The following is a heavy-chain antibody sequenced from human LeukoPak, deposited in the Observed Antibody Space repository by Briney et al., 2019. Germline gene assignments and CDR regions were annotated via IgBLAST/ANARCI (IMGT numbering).Heavy chain of an antibody. D-gene: IGHD4-17*01. Sequence: PSETLSLTRTVSGGSVSSSSYYWGWIRQPPGKGLEWIGSIYYSGSAYYNPSLKSRVTISVDTSKNQFSLKLSSVTAADTAVYHCARHLVDFGDYAWFDPWGQGTLVTVSS. CDR1: GGSVSSSSYY. J-gene: IGHJ5*02. CDR2: IYYSGSA. CDR3: ARHLVDFGDYAWFDP. V-gene: IGHV4-39*01.